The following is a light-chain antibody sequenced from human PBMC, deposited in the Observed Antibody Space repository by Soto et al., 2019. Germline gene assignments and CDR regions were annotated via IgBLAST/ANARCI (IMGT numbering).Light chain of an antibody. CDR3: QQYSSSPLT. V-gene: IGKV3-20*01. J-gene: IGKJ4*01. Sequence: EVILTQSPATLSLSPGDRATLSCRASQGVGSHLAWYQQKPGQTPRLLIYGASSRATGIPDKFSGSGSGTDFTLTISRLEPEDFAVYHCQQYSSSPLTFGGGTKVDIK. CDR2: GAS. CDR1: QGVGSH.